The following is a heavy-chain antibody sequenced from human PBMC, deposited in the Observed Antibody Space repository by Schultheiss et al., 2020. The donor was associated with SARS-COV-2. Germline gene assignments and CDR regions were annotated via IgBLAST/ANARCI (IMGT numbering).Heavy chain of an antibody. J-gene: IGHJ3*02. D-gene: IGHD1-26*01. CDR3: AKEPDRGRFAEFRAFDI. CDR1: GYSFTDYG. Sequence: ASVKVSCKASGYSFTDYGISWVRQAPGQGLEWMGWISAYYGNTRYAQKFQGRVTMTTDTSTTTAYMEVRSLRSDDTAVYYCAKEPDRGRFAEFRAFDIWGQGTMVTVSS. V-gene: IGHV1-18*04. CDR2: ISAYYGNT.